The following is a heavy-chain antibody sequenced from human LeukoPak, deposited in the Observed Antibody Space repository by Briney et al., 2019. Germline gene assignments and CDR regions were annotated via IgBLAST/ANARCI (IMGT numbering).Heavy chain of an antibody. CDR3: AKTHYCSGGSCYTY. D-gene: IGHD2-15*01. V-gene: IGHV3-66*01. CDR1: GFTVSSNY. Sequence: PGGSLRLSCAASGFTVSSNYMSWVRQAPGKGLEWVSVIYSGGSTYYADSVKGRFTISRDNSKNTLYLQMNSLRAEDTAVYYCAKTHYCSGGSCYTYWGQGTLVTVSS. J-gene: IGHJ4*02. CDR2: IYSGGST.